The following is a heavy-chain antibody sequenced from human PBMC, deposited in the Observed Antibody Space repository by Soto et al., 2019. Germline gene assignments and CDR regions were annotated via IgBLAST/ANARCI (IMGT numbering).Heavy chain of an antibody. CDR3: ARDRSPGELSHYYGMDV. V-gene: IGHV1-2*04. J-gene: IGHJ6*02. CDR1: GYTFTGYY. Sequence: ASVKVSCKASGYTFTGYYMHWVRQAPGQGLDWMGWINPNSGGTNYAQKFQGWVTMTRDTSISTAYMELSRLRSDDTAVYYCARDRSPGELSHYYGMDVWGQGTTVTVSS. CDR2: INPNSGGT. D-gene: IGHD3-10*01.